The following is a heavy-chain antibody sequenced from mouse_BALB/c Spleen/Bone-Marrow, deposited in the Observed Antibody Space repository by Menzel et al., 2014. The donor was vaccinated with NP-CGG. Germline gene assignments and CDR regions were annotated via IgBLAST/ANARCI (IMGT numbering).Heavy chain of an antibody. V-gene: IGHV2-9*02. CDR1: GFSLTTYG. Sequence: VQVVESGPGLVAPSRSLSITCTVSGFSLTTYGVHWVRQPPGKGLEWXGVIWAGGSTNYNSALMSRLSISKDNSKSXVFLKMNSLQTDDTAMYYCARYAMDYWGQGTSVTVSS. CDR3: ARYAMDY. J-gene: IGHJ4*01. CDR2: IWAGGST.